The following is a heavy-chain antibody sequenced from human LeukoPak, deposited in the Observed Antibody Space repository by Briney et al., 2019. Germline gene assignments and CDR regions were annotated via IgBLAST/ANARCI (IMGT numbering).Heavy chain of an antibody. CDR1: GGTFSSYA. CDR2: IIPIFGTA. D-gene: IGHD5-18*01. Sequence: EASVEVSCKASGGTFSSYAISWVRQAPGQGLEWMGGIIPIFGTANYAQKFQGRVTITADESTSTAYMELSSLRSEDTAVYYCARGGGYSYGLTDYWGQGTLVTVSS. CDR3: ARGGGYSYGLTDY. V-gene: IGHV1-69*01. J-gene: IGHJ4*02.